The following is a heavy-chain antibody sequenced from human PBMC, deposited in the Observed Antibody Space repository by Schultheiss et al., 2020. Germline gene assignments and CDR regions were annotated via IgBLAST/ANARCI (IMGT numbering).Heavy chain of an antibody. V-gene: IGHV3-30*03. D-gene: IGHD3-3*01. J-gene: IGHJ4*02. CDR3: AVRFSDY. CDR1: GFTFSSYA. Sequence: GGSLRLSCAASGFTFSSYAMHWVRQAPGKGLEWVAVISYDGSNKYYADSVKGRFTISRDNAKNSLYLQMNSLRAEDTAVYYCAVRFSDYWGQGTLVTGSS. CDR2: ISYDGSNK.